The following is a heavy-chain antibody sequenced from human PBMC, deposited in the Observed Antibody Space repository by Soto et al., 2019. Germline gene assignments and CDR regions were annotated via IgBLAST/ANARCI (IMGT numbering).Heavy chain of an antibody. CDR3: ARDNIRGYYYYGMDV. Sequence: EVQLVESGGGLIQPGGSLRLSCAASGFTVSSNYMSWVRQAPGKGLEWVSVIYSGGSTYYADSVKGRFTISRDNSKNTLYLQMNSLRAEDTAVYYCARDNIRGYYYYGMDVWGQGTTVTVSS. CDR2: IYSGGST. CDR1: GFTVSSNY. V-gene: IGHV3-53*01. J-gene: IGHJ6*02. D-gene: IGHD2-15*01.